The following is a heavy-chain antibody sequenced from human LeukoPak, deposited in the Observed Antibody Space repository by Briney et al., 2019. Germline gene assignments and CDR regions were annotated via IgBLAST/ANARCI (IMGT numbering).Heavy chain of an antibody. V-gene: IGHV3-21*01. CDR3: ARALTPVLLWFGEETEDNWFDP. Sequence: GGSLRPSCAASGFTFSSYSMNWVRQAPGKGLEWVSSISSSSSYIYYADSVKGRFTISRDNAKNSLYLQMNSLRAEDTAVYYCARALTPVLLWFGEETEDNWFDPWGQGTLVTVSS. CDR2: ISSSSSYI. CDR1: GFTFSSYS. J-gene: IGHJ5*02. D-gene: IGHD3-10*01.